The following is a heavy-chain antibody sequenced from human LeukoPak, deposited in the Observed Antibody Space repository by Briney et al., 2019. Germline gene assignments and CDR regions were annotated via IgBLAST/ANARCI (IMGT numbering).Heavy chain of an antibody. V-gene: IGHV3-23*01. J-gene: IGHJ6*02. CDR3: AKGGDSSGWSSVEYYYYGMDV. CDR2: ISGGGGST. Sequence: GGSLRLSCAASGFTFSSYAMGWVRQAPGEGRGWVSAISGGGGSTYYADSVKGRFTISRDNSKNTLYLQMNSLRAEDTAVYYCAKGGDSSGWSSVEYYYYGMDVWGQGTTVTVSS. D-gene: IGHD6-19*01. CDR1: GFTFSSYA.